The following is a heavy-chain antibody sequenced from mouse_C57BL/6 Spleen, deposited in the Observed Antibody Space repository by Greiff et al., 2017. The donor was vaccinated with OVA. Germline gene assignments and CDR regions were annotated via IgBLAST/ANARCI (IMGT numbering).Heavy chain of an antibody. CDR1: GYTFTDYY. D-gene: IGHD4-1*01. CDR3: ARRNWDGYFDY. V-gene: IGHV1-19*01. Sequence: SGPVLVKPGASVKMSCKASGYTFTDYYMNWVKQSHGKSLEWIGVINPYNGGTSYNQKFKGKATLTVDKSSSTAYMELNSLTSEDSAVYYCARRNWDGYFDYWGQGTTLTVSS. CDR2: INPYNGGT. J-gene: IGHJ2*01.